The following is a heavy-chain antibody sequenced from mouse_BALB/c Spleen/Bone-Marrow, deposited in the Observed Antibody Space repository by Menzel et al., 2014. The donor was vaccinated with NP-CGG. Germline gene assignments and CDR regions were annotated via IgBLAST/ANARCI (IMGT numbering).Heavy chain of an antibody. J-gene: IGHJ1*01. D-gene: IGHD1-1*01. CDR1: GYTFSNYY. V-gene: IGHV1-53*01. Sequence: VQLQQSGAELVKPGASVKMSCKASGYTFSNYYMYWVKQRPGQGLEWIGDSNPSNGGSNFNEKFKSKATLTVDKSSSTAYMMLSSLTSEDSAVYYCTRSNYGYWYFDVWGAGTTVTVSS. CDR3: TRSNYGYWYFDV. CDR2: SNPSNGGS.